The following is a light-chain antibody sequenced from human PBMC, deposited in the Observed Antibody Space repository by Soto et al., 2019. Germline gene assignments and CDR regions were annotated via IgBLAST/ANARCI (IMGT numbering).Light chain of an antibody. CDR3: QQYYSYPRT. Sequence: DIQMTQSPSSVSASVGDRVTISCRASEDINSRLAWYQQKPGNAPKLLIYAAFILQSGVPSRFSGYGSGTDFTLSISSLQPEDFATYYCQQYYSYPRTFGQGTKVEIK. V-gene: IGKV1-12*01. J-gene: IGKJ1*01. CDR2: AAF. CDR1: EDINSR.